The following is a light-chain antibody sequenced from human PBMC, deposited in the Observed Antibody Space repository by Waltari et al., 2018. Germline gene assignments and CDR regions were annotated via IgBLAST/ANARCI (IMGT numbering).Light chain of an antibody. V-gene: IGLV1-51*01. CDR2: GNG. CDR1: GSNIGNNY. Sequence: QSVLTQPPSVSAAPGQTVTISCSGSGSNIGNNYVSWYQQPPGTAPKLLIYGNGRRPSGLPDRFSGSKSGTSATLGITGLQTGDEADYYCGAWDSSLSIYVFGAGTKVTVL. J-gene: IGLJ1*01. CDR3: GAWDSSLSIYV.